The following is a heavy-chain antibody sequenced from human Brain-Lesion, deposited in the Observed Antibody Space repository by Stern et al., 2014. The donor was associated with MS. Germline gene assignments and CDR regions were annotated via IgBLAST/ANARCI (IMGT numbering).Heavy chain of an antibody. CDR1: GYTLTELS. Sequence: QLVQSGAEVKKPGASVKVSCKVSGYTLTELSMHWVRQAPRKGLEWMGGFDPEDGETIYAQKFQGRATMTEDTSTDTAYMELSSLRSEDTAVYYCATLSPGAGGNYYRHFDYWGQGTLVTVSS. J-gene: IGHJ4*02. CDR3: ATLSPGAGGNYYRHFDY. CDR2: FDPEDGET. V-gene: IGHV1-24*01. D-gene: IGHD1-26*01.